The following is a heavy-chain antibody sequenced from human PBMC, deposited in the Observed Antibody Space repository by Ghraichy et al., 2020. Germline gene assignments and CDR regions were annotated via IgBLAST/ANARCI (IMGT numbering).Heavy chain of an antibody. CDR1: GFTFSSYG. CDR2: IRYDGSNK. D-gene: IGHD2-15*01. CDR3: AKSPYGRVAATGIDY. J-gene: IGHJ4*02. Sequence: GGSLRLSCAASGFTFSSYGMHWVRQAPGKGLEWVAFIRYDGSNKYYADSVKGRFTISRDNSKNTLYLQMNSLRAEDTAVYYCAKSPYGRVAATGIDYWGQGTLVTVSS. V-gene: IGHV3-30*02.